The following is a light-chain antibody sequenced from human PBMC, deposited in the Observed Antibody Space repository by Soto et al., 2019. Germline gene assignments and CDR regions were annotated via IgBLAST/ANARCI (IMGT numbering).Light chain of an antibody. CDR3: YSYAGSYTFYV. CDR2: DVS. Sequence: QFVLTQPRSVSGSPGQSVTISCTGTSSDVGGYNLVSWYQQHPGKAPKLMIYDVSKRPSGVPDRFSGSKSGNTASLTISGLQAEDEADYYCYSYAGSYTFYVFGTGTKVTVL. CDR1: SSDVGGYNL. V-gene: IGLV2-11*01. J-gene: IGLJ1*01.